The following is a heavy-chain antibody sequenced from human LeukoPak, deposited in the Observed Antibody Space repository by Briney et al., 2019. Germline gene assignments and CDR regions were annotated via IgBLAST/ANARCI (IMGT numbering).Heavy chain of an antibody. D-gene: IGHD2-2*01. V-gene: IGHV4-4*07. CDR3: ARDESGGYCSSTSCPRGLWWFDP. CDR2: IYTSGST. J-gene: IGHJ5*02. Sequence: SETLSLTCTVSGGSISSYYWSWIRQPAGKGLEWIGCIYTSGSTNYNPSLKSRVTISVDTSKNQFSLKLSSVTAADTAVYYCARDESGGYCSSTSCPRGLWWFDPWGQGTLVTVSS. CDR1: GGSISSYY.